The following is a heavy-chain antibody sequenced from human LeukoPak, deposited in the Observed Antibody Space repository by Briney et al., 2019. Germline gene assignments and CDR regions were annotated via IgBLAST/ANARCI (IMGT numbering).Heavy chain of an antibody. CDR2: ISSSSSYI. CDR1: GFTFSSYS. V-gene: IGHV3-21*01. Sequence: GGSLRLSCAASGFTFSSYSMNRVSQAPGKGLEWVSSISSSSSYIYYADSVKGRFTISRDNAKNSLYLQMNSLRVEDTAIYYCARDPYNGAYSEGYYYYYMDVWGKGTTVTVSS. CDR3: ARDPYNGAYSEGYYYYYMDV. J-gene: IGHJ6*03. D-gene: IGHD1-1*01.